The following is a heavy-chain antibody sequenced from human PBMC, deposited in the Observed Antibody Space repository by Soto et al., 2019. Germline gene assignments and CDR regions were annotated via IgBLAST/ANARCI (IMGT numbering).Heavy chain of an antibody. CDR2: VSPNGQGI. V-gene: IGHV3-23*01. J-gene: IGHJ4*02. CDR1: GFTFSNAW. D-gene: IGHD3-10*01. Sequence: GGSLRLSCVASGFTFSNAWMSWVRQAPGKGLEWVSAVSPNGQGIYYADSVRGRFTISRDFSKNTVFLHMDSLRAEDTAVYYCAKDRDYPRDYFHYWGQGTLVTVSS. CDR3: AKDRDYPRDYFHY.